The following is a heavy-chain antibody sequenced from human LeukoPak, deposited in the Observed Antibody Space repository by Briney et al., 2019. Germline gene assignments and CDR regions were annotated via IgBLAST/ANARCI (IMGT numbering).Heavy chain of an antibody. Sequence: GGSLRLSCAASGFTSSSYSMNWVRQAPGKVLEWVAAISTTSGNIYYADSVKGRFTISRDNAKNSLYLQMNSLRVEDTALYYCARRAPSHDFDDWGQGTLVTVSS. J-gene: IGHJ4*02. CDR2: ISTTSGNI. V-gene: IGHV3-21*01. CDR1: GFTSSSYS. CDR3: ARRAPSHDFDD.